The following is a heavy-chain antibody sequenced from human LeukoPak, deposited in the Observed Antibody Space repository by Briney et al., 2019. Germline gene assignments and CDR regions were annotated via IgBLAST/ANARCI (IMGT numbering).Heavy chain of an antibody. J-gene: IGHJ4*02. CDR2: ISAYNGNT. Sequence: ASVKVSCKASGYTFTSYGISWVRQAPGQGLEWMGWISAYNGNTNYAQKFQGRATMTTDTSTSTAYMELRSLRSDDTAVYYCARASPHSSGTYYKYWGQGTLVTVSS. CDR1: GYTFTSYG. D-gene: IGHD3-10*01. CDR3: ARASPHSSGTYYKY. V-gene: IGHV1-18*01.